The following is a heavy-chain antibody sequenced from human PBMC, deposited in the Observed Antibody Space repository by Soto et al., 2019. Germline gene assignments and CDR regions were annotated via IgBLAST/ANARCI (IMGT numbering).Heavy chain of an antibody. CDR3: AKDRGDGYNYPVAY. J-gene: IGHJ4*02. Sequence: GGSLRLSCAASGFTLSSSAMTWVRQAPGKGLEWVSGLTGSGGSTYYADSVKGRFTISRDNSKNTLYLQMNSLRAEDTAIYFWAKDRGDGYNYPVAYWGQGTLVTVSS. V-gene: IGHV3-23*01. CDR2: LTGSGGST. CDR1: GFTLSSSA. D-gene: IGHD5-12*01.